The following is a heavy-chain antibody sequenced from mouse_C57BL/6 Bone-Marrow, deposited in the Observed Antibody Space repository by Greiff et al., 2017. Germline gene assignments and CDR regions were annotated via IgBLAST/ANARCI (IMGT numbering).Heavy chain of an antibody. V-gene: IGHV1-74*01. CDR2: IHPSDSDT. J-gene: IGHJ2*01. Sequence: QVQLKQPGAELVKPGASVKVSCKASGYTFTSYWMHWVKQRPGQGLEWIGRIHPSDSDTNYNQKFKGKATLTVDKSSSTAYMQLSSLTSEDSAVYYGAMQDYYGSSPYYFDYWGQGTTLTVSS. D-gene: IGHD1-1*01. CDR1: GYTFTSYW. CDR3: AMQDYYGSSPYYFDY.